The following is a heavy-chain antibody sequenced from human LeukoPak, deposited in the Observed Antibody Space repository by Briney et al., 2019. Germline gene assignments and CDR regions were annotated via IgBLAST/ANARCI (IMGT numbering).Heavy chain of an antibody. J-gene: IGHJ4*02. Sequence: GGSLRLSCAASGFTFSSDAMTWVRQAPEKGQEWVSTITGRDDRRYYADSVKGRFTISRVYSKNTLHLQLNSLRAEDTAMYYCAKGPQLGSGYHPDYWGQGTLVSVSS. CDR3: AKGPQLGSGYHPDY. CDR2: ITGRDDRR. D-gene: IGHD3-22*01. CDR1: GFTFSSDA. V-gene: IGHV3-23*01.